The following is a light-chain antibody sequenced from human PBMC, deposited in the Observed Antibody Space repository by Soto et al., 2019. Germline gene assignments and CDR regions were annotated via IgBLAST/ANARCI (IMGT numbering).Light chain of an antibody. CDR1: QSVNSNY. J-gene: IGKJ2*01. CDR2: GAS. Sequence: EIVLTQSPATLSLSPGERATLSCRASQSVNSNYLAWYQQKPGQAPRLLIYGASSRATGVPNRFSGSGSGTDFTLTISSLEPEDFAVYYCHQYGLSPRHPFGQGTKLEIK. CDR3: HQYGLSPRHP. V-gene: IGKV3-20*01.